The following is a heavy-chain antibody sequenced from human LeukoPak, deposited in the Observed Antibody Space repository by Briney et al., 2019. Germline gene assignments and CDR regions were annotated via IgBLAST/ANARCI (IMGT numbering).Heavy chain of an antibody. V-gene: IGHV3-53*01. CDR3: ARYGSSWDLDY. Sequence: GGSLRLSCSASGFTFSSYAMHWVRQAPGKGLEWVSVIYSAGSTYYADSVRGRFTVSRDNSKNTLYLQMNSLRAEDTAVYYCARYGSSWDLDYWGQGTLVTVSS. D-gene: IGHD6-13*01. CDR1: GFTFSSYA. J-gene: IGHJ4*02. CDR2: IYSAGST.